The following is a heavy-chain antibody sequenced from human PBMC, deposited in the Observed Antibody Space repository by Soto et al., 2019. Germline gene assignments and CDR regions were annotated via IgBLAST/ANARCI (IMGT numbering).Heavy chain of an antibody. CDR1: GFTFSSYS. CDR3: ARDVPQYCSSTSCYFWFDP. V-gene: IGHV3-48*02. Sequence: PGGSLRLSCAASGFTFSSYSMNWVRQAPGKGLEWVSYISSSSSTIYYADSVKGRFTISRDSAKNSLYLQMNSLRDEDTAVYYCARDVPQYCSSTSCYFWFDPWGQGTLVTVSS. J-gene: IGHJ5*02. CDR2: ISSSSSTI. D-gene: IGHD2-2*01.